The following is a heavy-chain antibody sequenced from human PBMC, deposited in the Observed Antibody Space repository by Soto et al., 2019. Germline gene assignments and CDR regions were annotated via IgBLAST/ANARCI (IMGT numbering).Heavy chain of an antibody. CDR1: GYTFTSYY. D-gene: IGHD5-18*01. CDR2: INPSGGST. CDR3: ARVYPSDTRYGYVGNNWFDP. J-gene: IGHJ5*02. Sequence: ASVKVSCKASGYTFTSYYMHWVRQAPGQGLEWMGIINPSGGSTSYAQKFQGRVTVTRDTSTSTVYMELSSLRSDDTAVYYCARVYPSDTRYGYVGNNWFDPWGQGTLVTVSS. V-gene: IGHV1-46*03.